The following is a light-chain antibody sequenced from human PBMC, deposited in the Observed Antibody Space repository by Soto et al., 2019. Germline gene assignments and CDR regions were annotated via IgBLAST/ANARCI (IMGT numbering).Light chain of an antibody. CDR2: AAS. J-gene: IGKJ4*02. CDR1: QDIASY. Sequence: IQLTQSPASLSASIGDLVTITCRASQDIASYLAWYQQKPGNAPRLLIYAASTLHSGVPSRFSGSGTGTDFTLTNNSVQPEYFVTCYWQKLNVNLRFGGGTKLEIK. CDR3: QKLNVNLR. V-gene: IGKV1-9*01.